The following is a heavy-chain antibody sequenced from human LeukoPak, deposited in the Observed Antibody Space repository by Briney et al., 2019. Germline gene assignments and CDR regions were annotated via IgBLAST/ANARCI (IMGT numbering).Heavy chain of an antibody. Sequence: SETLSLTCTVSGGSISSYYWSWIRQPPGKGLEWIGYIYYSGGTNYNPSLKSRVTISVDTSKNQFSLKLSSVTAADTAVYYCARDADGFDPWGQGTLVTVSS. J-gene: IGHJ5*02. CDR2: IYYSGGT. CDR3: ARDADGFDP. CDR1: GGSISSYY. V-gene: IGHV4-59*01.